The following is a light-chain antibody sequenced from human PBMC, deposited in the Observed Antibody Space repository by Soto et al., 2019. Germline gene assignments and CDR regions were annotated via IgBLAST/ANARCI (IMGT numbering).Light chain of an antibody. V-gene: IGKV3-11*01. CDR1: PRVSSS. J-gene: IGKJ3*01. CDR2: DAS. CDR3: QQRSNWPPFT. Sequence: EIVLTQSPATLSLSPGERATLSYRASPRVSSSLAWYQQKPGQAPRLLTYDASNRATGIPARFSGSGSGTDFTLTISSLEPEDFAVYYCQQRSNWPPFTFGPGTKVYIK.